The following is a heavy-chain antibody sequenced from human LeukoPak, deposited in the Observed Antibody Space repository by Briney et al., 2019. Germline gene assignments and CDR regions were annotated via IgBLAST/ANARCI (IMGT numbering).Heavy chain of an antibody. CDR1: GFTFKDSG. CDR2: INWNGGGT. Sequence: GGSLRLSCAATGFTFKDSGMRWVRHPPGKGLEWVSSINWNGGGTDYAHSVKGRFTLSRDNAKHSPYLQLSSLRPEDKALYYCAKHMRATNTYSFFGLDVWGQGTTVTVSS. V-gene: IGHV3-20*04. D-gene: IGHD1-26*01. J-gene: IGHJ6*02. CDR3: AKHMRATNTYSFFGLDV.